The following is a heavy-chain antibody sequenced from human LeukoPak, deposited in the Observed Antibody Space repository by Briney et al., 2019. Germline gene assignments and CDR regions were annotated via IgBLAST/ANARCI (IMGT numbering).Heavy chain of an antibody. CDR3: AKRLGDPRAFDY. V-gene: IGHV3-23*01. CDR2: ISGTXGTI. CDR1: GFTVSTNY. D-gene: IGHD2-21*02. Sequence: GGSLRLSCAASGFTVSTNYMNWVRQAPXKGXXXXSGISGTXGTINYAXPVXGRXTISRXNSKNTLYLQMNSLRVDDMAVYYCAKRLGDPRAFDYWGQGTLVTVSS. J-gene: IGHJ4*02.